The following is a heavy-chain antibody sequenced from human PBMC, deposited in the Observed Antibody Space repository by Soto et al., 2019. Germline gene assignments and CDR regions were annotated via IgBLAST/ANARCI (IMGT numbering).Heavy chain of an antibody. CDR3: ARNGDSGYRVQFHD. V-gene: IGHV3-20*04. CDR2: INWNGGST. Sequence: GGSLRLSCAASGFTFDDYGMSWVRQAPGKGLEWVSGINWNGGSTGYAASVKGRFTISRDNDKNSLYLQMNSLRAEDTALYYCARNGDSGYRVQFHDWGRGSVVTVSS. J-gene: IGHJ4*02. D-gene: IGHD5-18*01. CDR1: GFTFDDYG.